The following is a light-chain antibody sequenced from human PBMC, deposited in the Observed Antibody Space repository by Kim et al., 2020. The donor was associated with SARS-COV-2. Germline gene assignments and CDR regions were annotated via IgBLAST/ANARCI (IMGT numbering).Light chain of an antibody. Sequence: PGQTARITCGGNNNGGRSVDWYQQKTGQDPVRVMYYDRDRTAGIPERLSGSKSANTATLTISRVEAGDEADYYCQVWDTDTDHYVFGTGTKVHRP. CDR1: NNGGRS. CDR2: YDR. CDR3: QVWDTDTDHYV. J-gene: IGLJ1*01. V-gene: IGLV3-21*01.